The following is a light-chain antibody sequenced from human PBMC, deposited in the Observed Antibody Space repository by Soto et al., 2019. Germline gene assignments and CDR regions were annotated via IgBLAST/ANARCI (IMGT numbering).Light chain of an antibody. CDR3: QQYNNWPPWT. V-gene: IGKV3-15*01. J-gene: IGKJ1*01. CDR2: GAS. CDR1: QIVSSN. Sequence: EIVMTQSPATLSVSPGERATLSCRASQIVSSNLAGYQQKPGQAPRLLIYGASTRATGIPARFSGSGSGTEFTLTISSLQSEDFAVYYCQQYNNWPPWTFGQGTKV.